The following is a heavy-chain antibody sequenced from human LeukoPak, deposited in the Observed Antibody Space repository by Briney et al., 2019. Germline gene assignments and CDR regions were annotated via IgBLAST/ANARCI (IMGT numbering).Heavy chain of an antibody. CDR3: AKEPYSSSSPYYLDY. Sequence: GGSLRLSCAASGFTVSSNYMSWVRQAPGKGLEWVSAISGSGGSTYYADSVKGRFTISRDNSKNALYLQMNSLRAEDTAVYYCAKEPYSSSSPYYLDYWGQGTLVTVSS. J-gene: IGHJ4*02. CDR2: ISGSGGST. D-gene: IGHD6-6*01. CDR1: GFTVSSNY. V-gene: IGHV3-23*01.